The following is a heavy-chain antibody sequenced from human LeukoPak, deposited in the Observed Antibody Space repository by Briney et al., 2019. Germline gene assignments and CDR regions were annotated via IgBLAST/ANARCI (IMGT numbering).Heavy chain of an antibody. J-gene: IGHJ3*02. CDR3: ARDSYDSSGFLYAFDI. V-gene: IGHV4-59*11. CDR1: GGSISSHY. Sequence: SETLSLTCTVSGGSISSHYWSWIRQPPGKGLEWIGYIHNCGSTNYNPSLKSRVAISVDTSKNQFSLKLSSVTAADTAVHHCARDSYDSSGFLYAFDIWGQGTMVTVPS. CDR2: IHNCGST. D-gene: IGHD3-22*01.